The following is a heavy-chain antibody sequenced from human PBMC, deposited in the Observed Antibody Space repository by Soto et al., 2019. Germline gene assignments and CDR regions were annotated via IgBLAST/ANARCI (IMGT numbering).Heavy chain of an antibody. CDR3: ARTHYYDSSPLLL. J-gene: IGHJ4*02. V-gene: IGHV4-61*01. Sequence: SETLSLTCTVSGGSVSSGNYFWSWIRQPPGKGLEWIGYIYYNGNTNFNPSLKSRVTISVDTSKTQFSLKLSSVTAADTAVYYCARTHYYDSSPLLLWGQGTLVTVSS. CDR2: IYYNGNT. D-gene: IGHD3-22*01. CDR1: GGSVSSGNYF.